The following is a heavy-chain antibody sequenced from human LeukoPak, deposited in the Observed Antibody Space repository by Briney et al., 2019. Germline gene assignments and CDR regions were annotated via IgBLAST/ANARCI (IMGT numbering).Heavy chain of an antibody. Sequence: ASVKVSCKVSGYXLTELSMHWVRQAPGKGLEWMGGFDPEDAETIYAQKFQGGVTMTEATSTDTAYMELSSLRSEDTAVYYCATENASGSYFDYWGQGTLVTVTS. D-gene: IGHD3-10*01. CDR2: FDPEDAET. J-gene: IGHJ4*02. CDR3: ATENASGSYFDY. CDR1: GYXLTELS. V-gene: IGHV1-24*01.